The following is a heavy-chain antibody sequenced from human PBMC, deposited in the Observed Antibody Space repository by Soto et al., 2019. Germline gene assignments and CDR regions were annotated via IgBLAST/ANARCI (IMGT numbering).Heavy chain of an antibody. D-gene: IGHD3-22*01. CDR2: IYPGGSDT. J-gene: IGHJ4*02. V-gene: IGHV5-51*01. CDR3: ARLDYYDSSPEDY. CDR1: GYSFTSYC. Sequence: VESLTISCEVSGYSFTSYCIVWVLQMPGKGLEWMGIIYPGGSDTRYSPSFQGQVTISADKSISTAYLQWSSLKASDTAMYYCARLDYYDSSPEDYWGQGTMVTVSS.